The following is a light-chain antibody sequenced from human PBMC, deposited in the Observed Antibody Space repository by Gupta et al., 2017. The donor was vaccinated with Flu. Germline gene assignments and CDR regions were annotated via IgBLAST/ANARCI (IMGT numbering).Light chain of an antibody. CDR1: QSVLYSSNNKNY. CDR2: WAS. Sequence: DIVMTQSPDSLAVSLGERATINCKSSQSVLYSSNNKNYLTWYQQKPGQPPKVLIYWASNRASGVPDRFSGRVSGTDFTLTISSLQAEDVAVYYCQQENFVPWTFGQGTKVEIK. CDR3: QQENFVPWT. J-gene: IGKJ1*01. V-gene: IGKV4-1*01.